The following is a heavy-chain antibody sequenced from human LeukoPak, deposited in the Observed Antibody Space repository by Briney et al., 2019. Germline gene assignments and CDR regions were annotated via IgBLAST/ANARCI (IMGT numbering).Heavy chain of an antibody. V-gene: IGHV4-34*01. D-gene: IGHD2-15*01. CDR3: ASSILGYCSGGSCYPHY. CDR1: GGSFSGYY. CDR2: INHSGST. Sequence: PSETLSLTCAVYGGSFSGYYWSWIRQPPGKGLERIGEINHSGSTNYNPSLKSRVTISVDTSKNQFSLKLSSVTAADTAVYYCASSILGYCSGGSCYPHYWGQGTLVTVSS. J-gene: IGHJ4*02.